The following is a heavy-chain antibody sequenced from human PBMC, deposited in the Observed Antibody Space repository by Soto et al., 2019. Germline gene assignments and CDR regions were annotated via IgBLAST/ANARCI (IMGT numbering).Heavy chain of an antibody. V-gene: IGHV4-61*01. CDR1: GGSVNSGSHY. Sequence: KTSETLSLTCTVSGGSVNSGSHYWSWIRQPPGKGLEWIGNIYYSGSTNYNASLKSRVTISVDTSKSQFSLKLNSVTAADTAVYYFARVVVGSGWLFTYFDYWGQGPLVTVPS. CDR3: ARVVVGSGWLFTYFDY. J-gene: IGHJ4*02. D-gene: IGHD6-19*01. CDR2: IYYSGST.